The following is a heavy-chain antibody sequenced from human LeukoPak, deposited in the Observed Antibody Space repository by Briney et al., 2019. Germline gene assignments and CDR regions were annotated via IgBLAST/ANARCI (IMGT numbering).Heavy chain of an antibody. CDR3: ARGSSGWYGAYYYYYYYMDV. CDR2: ISGSGGST. J-gene: IGHJ6*03. D-gene: IGHD6-19*01. Sequence: GGSLRLSCAASGFTFSSYAMSWVRQAPGKGLEWVSAISGSGGSTYCADSVKGRLTISRDNSKNTLYLQMNSLRAEDTAVYYCARGSSGWYGAYYYYYYYMDVWGKGTTVTVSS. V-gene: IGHV3-23*01. CDR1: GFTFSSYA.